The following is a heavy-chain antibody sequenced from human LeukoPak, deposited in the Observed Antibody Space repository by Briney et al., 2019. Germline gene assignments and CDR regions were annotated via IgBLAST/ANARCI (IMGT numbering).Heavy chain of an antibody. Sequence: PGGSLRLSCAASGFTFNQYPMSWVRQAPGKGLEWVANIKRDGGEKHYMDSVKGRFTISRDNAKNSLYLQMSSLRVEDTAVYYCARDAAADQYWGQGTLVTVSS. D-gene: IGHD6-13*01. CDR3: ARDAAADQY. CDR1: GFTFNQYP. V-gene: IGHV3-7*01. J-gene: IGHJ1*01. CDR2: IKRDGGEK.